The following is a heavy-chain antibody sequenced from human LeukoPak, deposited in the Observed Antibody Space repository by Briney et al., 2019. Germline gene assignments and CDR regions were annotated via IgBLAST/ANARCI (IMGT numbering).Heavy chain of an antibody. CDR1: GVSFSGFY. D-gene: IGHD6-19*01. V-gene: IGHV4-34*01. J-gene: IGHJ4*02. CDR3: AGLEGRYSTDWFYFFDY. Sequence: NPSETLSLTCAVYGVSFSGFYWTWIRQPPGKGLEWIGEMYLGGTTNFNPSLKSRVTILIDKSKNQLSLQLTSVTAADTAVYYCAGLEGRYSTDWFYFFDYWGQGALVTVSS. CDR2: MYLGGTT.